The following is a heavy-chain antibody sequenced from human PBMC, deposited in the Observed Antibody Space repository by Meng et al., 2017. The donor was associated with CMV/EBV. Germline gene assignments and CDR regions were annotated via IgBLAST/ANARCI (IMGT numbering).Heavy chain of an antibody. J-gene: IGHJ1*01. CDR2: IVVGSGNT. V-gene: IGHV1-58*01. CDR1: GFTFTSSA. D-gene: IGHD2-2*01. Sequence: SVKVSCKASGFTFTSSAVQWVRQARGQRLEWIGWIVVGSGNTNYAQKFQERVTITTNMSTSTAYMELSSLRSEDTAVYYCAAGGNIVVVPAATMGESEYFQHWGQGTLVTVSS. CDR3: AAGGNIVVVPAATMGESEYFQH.